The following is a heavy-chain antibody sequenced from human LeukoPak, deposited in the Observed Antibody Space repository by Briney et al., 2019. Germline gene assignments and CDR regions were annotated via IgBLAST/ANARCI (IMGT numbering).Heavy chain of an antibody. CDR3: AKIYGSGSYYYFDY. Sequence: GGSLRLSCAASGFTFGTYAMTWVRQAPGKGLEWVSTISGGGGSTYYADSVKGRFTISRDNSKNTLYLQMNSLRAEDTAVYYCAKIYGSGSYYYFDYWGQGTLVTVSS. CDR2: ISGGGGST. V-gene: IGHV3-23*01. D-gene: IGHD3-10*01. J-gene: IGHJ4*02. CDR1: GFTFGTYA.